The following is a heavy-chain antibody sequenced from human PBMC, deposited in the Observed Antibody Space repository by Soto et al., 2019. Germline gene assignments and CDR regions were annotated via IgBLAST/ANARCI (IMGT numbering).Heavy chain of an antibody. CDR3: ARKQTVTTNYYGMDV. CDR1: GGTFSSYA. Sequence: ASVKVSCKASGGTFSSYAISWVRQAPGQGLEWMGGIIPIFGTANYAQKFQGRVTITADESTSTAYMGLSSLRSEDTAVYYCARKQTVTTNYYGMDVWGQGTTVTVSS. D-gene: IGHD4-4*01. CDR2: IIPIFGTA. V-gene: IGHV1-69*13. J-gene: IGHJ6*02.